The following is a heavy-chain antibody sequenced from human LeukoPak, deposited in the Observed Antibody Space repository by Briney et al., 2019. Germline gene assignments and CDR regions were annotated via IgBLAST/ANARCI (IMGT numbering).Heavy chain of an antibody. D-gene: IGHD6-19*01. CDR3: ARAISSGTVSRAFDI. CDR1: GGSINTYY. V-gene: IGHV4-59*08. CDR2: IYYSGSI. J-gene: IGHJ3*02. Sequence: PSETLSLTCTVSGGSINTYYWNGIRQPPGKGLEWIGYIYYSGSITYNPSLKSRVSISGDSSKNQFSLKLSSVTAADTAVYYCARAISSGTVSRAFDIWGQGTMVTVSS.